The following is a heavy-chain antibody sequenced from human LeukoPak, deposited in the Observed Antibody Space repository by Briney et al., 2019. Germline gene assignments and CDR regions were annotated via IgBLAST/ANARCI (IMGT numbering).Heavy chain of an antibody. J-gene: IGHJ6*02. CDR2: IYTSGST. V-gene: IGHV4-4*07. CDR1: GGSISSYY. D-gene: IGHD6-19*01. CDR3: ATGWYGDSNYYYYGMDV. Sequence: SETLSLTCTVSGGSISSYYWSWIRQPAGKGLEWIGRIYTSGSTNYNPSLKSRVTMSVDTSKNQFSLKLSSVTAADTAVYYCATGWYGDSNYYYYGMDVWGQGTTVTVSS.